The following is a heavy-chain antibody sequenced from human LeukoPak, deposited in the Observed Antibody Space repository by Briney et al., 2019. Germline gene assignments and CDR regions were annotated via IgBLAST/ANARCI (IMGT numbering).Heavy chain of an antibody. Sequence: SETLSLTCTVSGGSISSYYWSWIRQPPGKGLEWIGYIYYSGSTNYNPSLESRVTISVDTSKNQFSLKLSSVTAADTAVYYCARVDSSGYYYNYFDYWGQGTLVTVSS. CDR1: GGSISSYY. J-gene: IGHJ4*02. CDR3: ARVDSSGYYYNYFDY. D-gene: IGHD3-22*01. V-gene: IGHV4-59*01. CDR2: IYYSGST.